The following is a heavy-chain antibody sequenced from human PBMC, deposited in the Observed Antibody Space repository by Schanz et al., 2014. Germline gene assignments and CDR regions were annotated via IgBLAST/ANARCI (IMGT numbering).Heavy chain of an antibody. D-gene: IGHD6-19*01. CDR2: IKSDGSST. J-gene: IGHJ4*02. Sequence: EVQLVESGGGLVQPGGSLRLSCAASGFTFSSYWMHWVRQVPGKGLVWVSRIKSDGSSTSYADSVKGRFTISRDNAKNSLYLQMNSLRVEDTAVYYCARDPNASAWLPYFDAWGQGTLVIVSS. CDR1: GFTFSSYW. CDR3: ARDPNASAWLPYFDA. V-gene: IGHV3-74*01.